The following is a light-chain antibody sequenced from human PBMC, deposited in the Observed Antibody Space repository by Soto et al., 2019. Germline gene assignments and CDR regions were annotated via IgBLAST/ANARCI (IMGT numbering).Light chain of an antibody. Sequence: SYELTQPPSVSVSPGQTASITCSGDKLGDKYACWYQQKPGQSPVLVIYQDNQRPSGIPARFSGSNSGNTATLTISGTQAMDEADYYCQAWDSSTVVFGGGTKVTVL. CDR3: QAWDSSTVV. CDR1: KLGDKY. CDR2: QDN. V-gene: IGLV3-1*01. J-gene: IGLJ2*01.